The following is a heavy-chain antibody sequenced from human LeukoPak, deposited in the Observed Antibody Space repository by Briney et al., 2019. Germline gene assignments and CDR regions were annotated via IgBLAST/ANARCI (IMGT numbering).Heavy chain of an antibody. CDR1: GFTFGDYA. CDR3: TRDRGAYNLYDY. J-gene: IGHJ4*02. Sequence: GGCLRLSCTASGFTFGDYAMSWIRQAPGKGLEWVGFIRSKAYGETADYAASVRGRFTISRDDSKAIAYLQMNSLKTEDTAVYHCTRDRGAYNLYDYWGQGTLVTVSS. D-gene: IGHD1-1*01. V-gene: IGHV3-49*03. CDR2: IRSKAYGETA.